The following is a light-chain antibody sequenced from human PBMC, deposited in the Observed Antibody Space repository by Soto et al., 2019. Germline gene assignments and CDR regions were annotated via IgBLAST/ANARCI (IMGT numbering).Light chain of an antibody. J-gene: IGKJ1*01. V-gene: IGKV3-20*01. CDR2: GAS. CDR3: QQYHSLPRT. Sequence: EIVLTQSPGTLSLSPGERATLSCRASQSVSSTYLAWYQQKPGQAPRLLIYGASSRATGIPDRFSVSGSVTDFTLTISRLEPEAFAVYYCQQYHSLPRTFGQGTKVEIK. CDR1: QSVSSTY.